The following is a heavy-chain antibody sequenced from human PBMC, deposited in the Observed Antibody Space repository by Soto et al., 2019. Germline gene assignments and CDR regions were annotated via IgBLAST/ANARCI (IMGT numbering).Heavy chain of an antibody. Sequence: EVQFLESGGGLVQPGGSLRLSCAASGFTFSTYSMNWVRQAPGKGLEWVSIISGSGATRYCADSVKGRFTISRDNSENTLYLQMNDLRAEDTALYYCATKSPPMWGQGTLVTVSS. V-gene: IGHV3-23*01. CDR2: ISGSGATR. CDR3: ATKSPPM. D-gene: IGHD2-2*01. J-gene: IGHJ4*02. CDR1: GFTFSTYS.